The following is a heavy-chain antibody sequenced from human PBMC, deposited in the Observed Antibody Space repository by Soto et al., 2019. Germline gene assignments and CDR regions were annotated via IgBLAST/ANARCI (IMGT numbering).Heavy chain of an antibody. CDR3: AKCGQQQLVAPKNFDY. Sequence: LGGSLRLSCAASGFTFSSYAMSWVRQAPGKGLEWVSAISGSGGSTYYADSVKGRFTISRDNSKNTLYLQMNSLRAEDTAVYYCAKCGQQQLVAPKNFDYWGQGTLVTVSS. J-gene: IGHJ4*02. V-gene: IGHV3-23*01. CDR1: GFTFSSYA. D-gene: IGHD6-13*01. CDR2: ISGSGGST.